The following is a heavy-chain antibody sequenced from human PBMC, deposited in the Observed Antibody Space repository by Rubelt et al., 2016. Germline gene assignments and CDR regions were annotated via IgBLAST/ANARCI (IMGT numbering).Heavy chain of an antibody. CDR2: ISAYNGNT. CDR1: GYTFTSYG. CDR3: ARDRIRIAARQGWYFDL. V-gene: IGHV1-18*01. J-gene: IGHJ2*01. Sequence: QVQLVQSGAEVKKPGASVKVSCKASGYTFTSYGISWVRQAPGQGLEWMGWISAYNGNTNYAQKHQGRVTMTTGTSTSTAYMELRSLRSDDTAVYYCARDRIRIAARQGWYFDLWGRGTLVTVSS. D-gene: IGHD6-6*01.